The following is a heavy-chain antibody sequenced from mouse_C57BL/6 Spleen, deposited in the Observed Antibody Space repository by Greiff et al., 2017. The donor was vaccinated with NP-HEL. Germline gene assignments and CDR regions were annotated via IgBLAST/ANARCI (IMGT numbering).Heavy chain of an antibody. Sequence: QVQLQQSGAELVRPGTSVKMSCKASGYTFTNYWIGWAKQRPGHGLEWIGDIYPGGGYTNYNEKFKGKATLTADKSSSTAYMQFSSLTSEDSAIYYCARKGGHGYDPYYFDYWGQGTTLTVSS. CDR3: ARKGGHGYDPYYFDY. J-gene: IGHJ2*01. V-gene: IGHV1-63*01. CDR2: IYPGGGYT. D-gene: IGHD2-2*01. CDR1: GYTFTNYW.